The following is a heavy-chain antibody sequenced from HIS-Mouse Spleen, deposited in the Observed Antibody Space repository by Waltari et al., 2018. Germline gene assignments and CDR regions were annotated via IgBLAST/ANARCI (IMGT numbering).Heavy chain of an antibody. Sequence: QVTLRESGPALVKPTQTLTLTCTFSGFSLSTSGMCVSWIRQPPGKALEWLARIDWDDDKYYSTTLKTRLTISKDTSKNQVVLTMTNMDPVDTATYYCARICIAAAGSLFDYWGQGTLVTVSS. J-gene: IGHJ4*02. CDR2: IDWDDDK. D-gene: IGHD6-13*01. V-gene: IGHV2-70*15. CDR1: GFSLSTSGMC. CDR3: ARICIAAAGSLFDY.